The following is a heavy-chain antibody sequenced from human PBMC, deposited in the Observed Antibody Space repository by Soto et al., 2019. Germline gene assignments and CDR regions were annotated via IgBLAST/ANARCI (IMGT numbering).Heavy chain of an antibody. D-gene: IGHD3-22*01. CDR1: GFTFSSYA. CDR2: ISGSGGST. J-gene: IGHJ4*02. V-gene: IGHV3-23*01. Sequence: EVQLLESGGGLVQPGGSLRLSCAASGFTFSSYAMSWVRQAPGKGLEWVSAISGSGGSTYYADSVKGRFTISRDNSKNTMYLQMTSLIAEDTAVYYCAKESRITMIVVVTSLDYWGQGTLVTVSS. CDR3: AKESRITMIVVVTSLDY.